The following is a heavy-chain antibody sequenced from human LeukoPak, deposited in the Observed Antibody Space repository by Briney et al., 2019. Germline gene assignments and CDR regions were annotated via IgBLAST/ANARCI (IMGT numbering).Heavy chain of an antibody. J-gene: IGHJ4*02. CDR1: GGSISSSSYY. D-gene: IGHD3-3*01. Sequence: PSETLSLTCTVSGGSISSSSYYWGWIRQPPGKGLEWIGSIYYSGSTYYNPSLKSRVTISVDTSKSQFSLKLSSVTAADTAVYYCARAPERDFWSGYYYFDYWGQGTLVTVSS. V-gene: IGHV4-39*07. CDR2: IYYSGST. CDR3: ARAPERDFWSGYYYFDY.